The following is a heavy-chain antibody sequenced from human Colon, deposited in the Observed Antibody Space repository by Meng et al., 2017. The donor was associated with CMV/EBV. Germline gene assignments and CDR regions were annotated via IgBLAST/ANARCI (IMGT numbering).Heavy chain of an antibody. J-gene: IGHJ6*02. Sequence: GGSLRLSCAASGFTFSTYGMHWLRQAPGKGLEWVALISNDGTDKYYADSVKGQLTISRDNSRNTLYLQMNSLRAEDTAVYFCAREIAATPGYFHMDVWGQGTTVTVSS. CDR1: GFTFSTYG. D-gene: IGHD6-25*01. CDR3: AREIAATPGYFHMDV. CDR2: ISNDGTDK. V-gene: IGHV3-30*03.